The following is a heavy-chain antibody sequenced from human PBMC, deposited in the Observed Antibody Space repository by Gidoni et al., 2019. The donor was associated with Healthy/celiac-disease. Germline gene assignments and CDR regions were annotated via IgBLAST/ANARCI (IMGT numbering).Heavy chain of an antibody. CDR2: ISSSGSTI. Sequence: QVQLVGSGGGLVKPVGSLRPSCAASGFHLCYFYMSWIRPAQGKGLEWVSYISSSGSTIYYADSVKGRFTISRDNAKNSLYLQMNSLRAEDTAVYYCARAPDRYSYGYAYYFDYWGQGTLVTVSS. V-gene: IGHV3-11*01. D-gene: IGHD5-18*01. J-gene: IGHJ4*02. CDR3: ARAPDRYSYGYAYYFDY. CDR1: GFHLCYFY.